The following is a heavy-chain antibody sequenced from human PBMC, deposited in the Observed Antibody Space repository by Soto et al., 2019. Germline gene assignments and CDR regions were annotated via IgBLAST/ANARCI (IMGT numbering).Heavy chain of an antibody. CDR3: ARDLRRGYSYGSDY. V-gene: IGHV3-33*01. D-gene: IGHD5-18*01. J-gene: IGHJ4*02. CDR1: GFTFSSYG. Sequence: QVQLVESGGGVVQPGRSLRLSCAASGFTFSSYGMHWVRQAPGKGLEWVAVIWYDGSNKYYADSVKGRFTISRDNSKNTLYMQMNSLRAEDTDVYYYARDLRRGYSYGSDYWGQGTLVTVSS. CDR2: IWYDGSNK.